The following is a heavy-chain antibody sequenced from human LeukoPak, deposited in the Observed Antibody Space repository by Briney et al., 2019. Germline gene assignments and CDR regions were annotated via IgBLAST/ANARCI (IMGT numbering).Heavy chain of an antibody. J-gene: IGHJ5*02. CDR2: IYYSGST. CDR1: GGSISSSSYY. D-gene: IGHD3-10*01. CDR3: ARVRYYGSGSYYKARGGWFDP. Sequence: SETLSLTCAVSGGSISSSSYYWGWIRQPPGKGLEWIGSIYYSGSTYYNPSLKSRVTISVDTSKNQFSLKLSSVTAADTAVYYCARVRYYGSGSYYKARGGWFDPWGQGTLVTVSS. V-gene: IGHV4-39*07.